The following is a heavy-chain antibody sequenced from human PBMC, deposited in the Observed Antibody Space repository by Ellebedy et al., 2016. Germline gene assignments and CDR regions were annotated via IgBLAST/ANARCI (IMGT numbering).Heavy chain of an antibody. CDR3: ARDPGSSGWYVFQH. D-gene: IGHD6-19*01. V-gene: IGHV3-33*01. Sequence: GESLKISXAASGFTFSSYGMHWVRQAPGKGLEWVAVIWYDGSNKYYADSVKGRFTISRDNSKNTLYLQMNSLRAEDTAVYYCARDPGSSGWYVFQHWGQGTLVTVSS. CDR2: IWYDGSNK. J-gene: IGHJ1*01. CDR1: GFTFSSYG.